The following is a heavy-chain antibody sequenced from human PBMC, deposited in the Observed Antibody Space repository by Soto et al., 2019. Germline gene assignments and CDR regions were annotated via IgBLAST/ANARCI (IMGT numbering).Heavy chain of an antibody. D-gene: IGHD2-8*01. Sequence: GGSLRLSCAASGFTFSSYAMSWVRQAPGKGLEWVSAISGSGGSTYYADSVKGRFTISRDNSKNTLYLQMNSLRAEDTAVYYCAKLHCTNGVCYPWLYFDLWGRGTLVTVSS. CDR2: ISGSGGST. J-gene: IGHJ2*01. V-gene: IGHV3-23*01. CDR3: AKLHCTNGVCYPWLYFDL. CDR1: GFTFSSYA.